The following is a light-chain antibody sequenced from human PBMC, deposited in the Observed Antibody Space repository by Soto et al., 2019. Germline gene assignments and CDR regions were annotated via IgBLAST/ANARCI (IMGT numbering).Light chain of an antibody. CDR1: SSNIGAGSD. CDR2: DNN. CDR3: QSYDSSQSAWV. V-gene: IGLV1-40*01. Sequence: QSVLTQPPSVSAAPGQRVTISCTGSSSNIGAGSDVHWYQQVPRTAPKLLIYDNNNRPSGVPERFCGSKSGTSASLAITGLQAEDEADYYCQSYDSSQSAWVFGGGTKLTVL. J-gene: IGLJ2*01.